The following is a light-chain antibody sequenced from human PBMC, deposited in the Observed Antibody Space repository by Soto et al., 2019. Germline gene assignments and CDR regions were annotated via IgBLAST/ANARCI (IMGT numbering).Light chain of an antibody. CDR2: GNR. J-gene: IGLJ3*02. CDR3: QAYDYRLTASV. Sequence: QPVLTQPPSVSGAPGQRVTLSCTGNSSNLGAGYDVHWYQQLPGAAPKLVIFGNRNRPAGVPERFSGSKSGTSASLAITGLQAEDEAQYYCQAYDYRLTASVFGGGTQLTVL. CDR1: SSNLGAGYD. V-gene: IGLV1-40*01.